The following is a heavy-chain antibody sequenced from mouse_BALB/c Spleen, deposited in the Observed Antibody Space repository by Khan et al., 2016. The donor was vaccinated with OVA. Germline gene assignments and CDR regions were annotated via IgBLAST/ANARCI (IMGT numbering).Heavy chain of an antibody. CDR2: IYPGSGST. Sequence: LQQSGSELVRPGASVKLSCKASGYTFTSYWMHWVKQRPGRGLEWIGDIYPGSGSTNYDEKFKSKATLTVDTSSSTAYMQLSSLTSEDSAVYYCTRWSYWFAYWGQGTLVTVSA. J-gene: IGHJ3*01. D-gene: IGHD2-12*01. V-gene: IGHV1S22*01. CDR1: GYTFTSYW. CDR3: TRWSYWFAY.